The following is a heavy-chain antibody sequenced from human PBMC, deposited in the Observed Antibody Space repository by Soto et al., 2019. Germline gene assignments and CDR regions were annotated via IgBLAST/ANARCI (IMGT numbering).Heavy chain of an antibody. D-gene: IGHD3-3*01. V-gene: IGHV4-39*01. J-gene: IGHJ6*02. CDR2: IYYSGST. CDR1: GGSISSSSYY. CDR3: ARLPPSEYGFWSGHYGMDV. Sequence: PSETLSLTCTVSGGSISSSSYYWGWIRQPPGKGLEWIGSIYYSGSTYYNPSLKSRVTISVDTSKNQFSLKLSSVTAAGTAADYCARLPPSEYGFWSGHYGMDVLGQGTTVTVSS.